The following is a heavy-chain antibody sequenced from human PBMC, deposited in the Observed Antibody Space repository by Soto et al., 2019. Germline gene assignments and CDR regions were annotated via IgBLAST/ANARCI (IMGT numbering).Heavy chain of an antibody. CDR1: GFSLKTIGIS. CDR2: TYWDDDQ. CDR3: ARSTSENFWSGPFDY. V-gene: IGHV2-5*02. D-gene: IGHD3-3*01. Sequence: QITLKESGPTLVRPTQTLTLTCSFSGFSLKTIGISVGWIRQPPGKALEWLALTYWDDDQRYSPSLKTRLTITKYASKNQVVLAMTNVDPVDTATYYCARSTSENFWSGPFDYWGPGIVVTVSS. J-gene: IGHJ4*02.